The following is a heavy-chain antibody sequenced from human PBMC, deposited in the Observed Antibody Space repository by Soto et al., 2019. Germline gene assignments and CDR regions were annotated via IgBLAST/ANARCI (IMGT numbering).Heavy chain of an antibody. CDR2: IGPESGAT. V-gene: IGHV1-2*02. D-gene: IGHD5-12*01. J-gene: IGHJ4*02. Sequence: ASLKGYCTASGYTFTGHYIHWVRQAPEQGPEWMGEIGPESGATRYAQKFQGRVTMTMDMSITTVYMELSNLSPDDTAVYYCGRGRSGQIVVFYWAQGTPVTVS. CDR3: GRGRSGQIVVFY. CDR1: GYTFTGHY.